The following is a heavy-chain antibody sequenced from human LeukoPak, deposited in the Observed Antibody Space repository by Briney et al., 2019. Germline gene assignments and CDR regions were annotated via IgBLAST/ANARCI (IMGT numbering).Heavy chain of an antibody. D-gene: IGHD3-16*02. CDR3: ARVPSFGGYVWGSYRRDAFDI. V-gene: IGHV1-18*01. CDR1: GYTFTSYG. CDR2: ISAYNGNT. Sequence: ASVKVSCKASGYTFTSYGISWVRQAPGQGLEWMGWISAYNGNTNYAQKLQGRVTMTTDTSTSTAYMELRSLRSDDTAVYYCARVPSFGGYVWGSYRRDAFDIWGQGTMVTVSS. J-gene: IGHJ3*02.